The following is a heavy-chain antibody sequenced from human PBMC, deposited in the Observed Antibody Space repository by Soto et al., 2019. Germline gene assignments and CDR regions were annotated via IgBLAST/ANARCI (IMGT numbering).Heavy chain of an antibody. CDR2: IYYSGST. J-gene: IGHJ5*02. Sequence: SETLSLTCTVSGGSISSYYWSWIRQPPGKGLEWIGYIYYSGSTNYNPSLKSRVTISVDTSKNQFSLKLSSVTAADTAVYYCARGSDGIAAAGINWFDPWGQGTLVTVSS. D-gene: IGHD6-13*01. V-gene: IGHV4-59*01. CDR1: GGSISSYY. CDR3: ARGSDGIAAAGINWFDP.